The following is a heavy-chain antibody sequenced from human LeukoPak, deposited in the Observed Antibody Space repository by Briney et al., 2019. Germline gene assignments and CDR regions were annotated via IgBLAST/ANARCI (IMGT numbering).Heavy chain of an antibody. Sequence: SGPTLVNPTQTLTLTCTFSGFSLSTSGMCVSWIRQPPGKALEWLARIDWDDDKYYSTSLKTRLTISKDTSKNQVVLTMTNMDPVDTATYYCARTTLEWSDSPNFDYWGQGTLVTVSS. CDR1: GFSLSTSGMC. J-gene: IGHJ4*02. V-gene: IGHV2-70*11. CDR3: ARTTLEWSDSPNFDY. CDR2: IDWDDDK. D-gene: IGHD3-3*01.